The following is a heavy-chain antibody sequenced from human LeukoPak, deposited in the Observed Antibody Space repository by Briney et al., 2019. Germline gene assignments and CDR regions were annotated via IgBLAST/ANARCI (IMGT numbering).Heavy chain of an antibody. Sequence: GGSLRLSCAASGFTFSSYSMNWVRQAPGKVLEWVSSISSSSSYIYYADSVKGRFTISRDNAKNSLYLQMNSLRAEDTAVYYCARDRWWYDSSGYYGYDAFDIWGQGTMVTVSS. V-gene: IGHV3-21*01. CDR2: ISSSSSYI. D-gene: IGHD3-22*01. CDR3: ARDRWWYDSSGYYGYDAFDI. CDR1: GFTFSSYS. J-gene: IGHJ3*02.